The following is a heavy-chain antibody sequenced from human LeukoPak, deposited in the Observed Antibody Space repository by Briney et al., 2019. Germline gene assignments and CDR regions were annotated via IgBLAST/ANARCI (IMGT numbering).Heavy chain of an antibody. Sequence: GGSLRLSCVVSGYALRSDWMVWVRQAPGKGLEWVATVKEDGSEKDYVDSVKGRFTISADSARNSLYLQMNSLRPEDTALYYCAKNSGWLQLGDWGQGTLVTVSS. V-gene: IGHV3-7*01. CDR3: AKNSGWLQLGD. J-gene: IGHJ4*02. CDR1: GYALRSDW. D-gene: IGHD5-24*01. CDR2: VKEDGSEK.